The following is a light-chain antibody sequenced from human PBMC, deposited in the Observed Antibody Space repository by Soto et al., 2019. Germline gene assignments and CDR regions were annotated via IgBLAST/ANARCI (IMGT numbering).Light chain of an antibody. CDR1: QDISNF. V-gene: IGKV1-33*01. J-gene: IGKJ4*01. CDR3: QQYNSLPLT. CDR2: DAS. Sequence: DIQMTQSPSSLSASVGDRVTITCQASQDISNFLNWYRQKPGKAPNLLIYDASTLETGVPLRFSGSGSGSYFSFTISSLQPEDVAIYYCQQYNSLPLTFGGGTKVEIK.